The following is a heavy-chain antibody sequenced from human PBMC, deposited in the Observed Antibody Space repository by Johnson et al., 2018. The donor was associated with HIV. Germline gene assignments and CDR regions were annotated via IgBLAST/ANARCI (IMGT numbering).Heavy chain of an antibody. Sequence: VQLVESGGGLAKPAWSPRLSCAASGFTFSSYAMSWVRQAPGKGLEWVSAISGSGGSTYYADSVKGRFTISRDNSKNTLYLQMNSLRAEDTAVYYCARLYCSSTSCYEGGGDAFDIWGQGTMVTVSS. D-gene: IGHD2-2*01. CDR3: ARLYCSSTSCYEGGGDAFDI. V-gene: IGHV3-23*04. J-gene: IGHJ3*02. CDR1: GFTFSSYA. CDR2: ISGSGGST.